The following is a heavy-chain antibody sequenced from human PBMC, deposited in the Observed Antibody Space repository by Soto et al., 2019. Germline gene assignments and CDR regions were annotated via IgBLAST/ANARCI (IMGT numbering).Heavy chain of an antibody. Sequence: PSETLSLTCVVYCGSFSGYHWSWIRQPPGNGLYCIGEINHSVITSXXPSLNSRXXVSVDTSKNHXSLKLXPVTAAYTALYYCARFGGHTVTYDSWGEGTLVTVSS. V-gene: IGHV4-34*01. CDR3: ARFGGHTVTYDS. CDR1: CGSFSGYH. J-gene: IGHJ4*02. D-gene: IGHD4-17*01. CDR2: INHSVIT.